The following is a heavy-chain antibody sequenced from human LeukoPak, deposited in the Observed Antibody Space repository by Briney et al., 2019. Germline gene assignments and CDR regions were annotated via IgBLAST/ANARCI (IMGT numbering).Heavy chain of an antibody. V-gene: IGHV3-30*04. D-gene: IGHD3-22*01. CDR3: ARGSKHYYDSSGYLRWANDY. CDR2: ISYDGNNK. J-gene: IGHJ4*02. Sequence: GGSLRLSCAASRFTFSSFAMHWVRQAPGKGLEWVAAISYDGNNKDYADSVKGRFTISRDNSKNTLYLQMNSLRDDDTAMYYCARGSKHYYDSSGYLRWANDYWGQGTLVTVSS. CDR1: RFTFSSFA.